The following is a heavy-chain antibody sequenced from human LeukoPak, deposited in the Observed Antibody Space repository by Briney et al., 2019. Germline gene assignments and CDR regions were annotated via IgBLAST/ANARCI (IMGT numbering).Heavy chain of an antibody. V-gene: IGHV4-59*01. CDR1: GGSINNYF. CDR2: IYYSGST. J-gene: IGHJ5*02. CDR3: AREGLYDVLTGYYHSWLDP. Sequence: SETLSLTCSVSGGSINNYFWSWIRQPPGKGLEWIGYIYYSGSTSYNPSLKSRVTTSVDTSRNQFSLRLSSVTAADTAVYYCAREGLYDVLTGYYHSWLDPWGQGTLVTVSS. D-gene: IGHD3-9*01.